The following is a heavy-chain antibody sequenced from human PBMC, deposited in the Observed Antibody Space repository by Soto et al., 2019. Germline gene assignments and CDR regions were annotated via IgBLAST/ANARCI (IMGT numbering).Heavy chain of an antibody. CDR2: IDPSDSYT. CDR1: GYSFTSYW. Sequence: GESLKISCKGSGYSFTSYWISWVRQMPGKGLEWMGRIDPSDSYTNYSPSFQGHVTISADKSISTAYLQWSSLKASDTAMYYCASVRNPYYYYGMDVWGQGTTVTVSS. CDR3: ASVRNPYYYYGMDV. V-gene: IGHV5-10-1*01. J-gene: IGHJ6*02.